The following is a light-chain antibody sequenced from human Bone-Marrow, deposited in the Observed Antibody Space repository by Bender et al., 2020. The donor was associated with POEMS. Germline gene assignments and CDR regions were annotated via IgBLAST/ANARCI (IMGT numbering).Light chain of an antibody. Sequence: QSALTQPASVSGSHGQSVTISCAGSRSDIGGYDFVSWYQQHPGKAPKLLIFDVTKRPSGVPDRFSGSKSGNTASLTVSGLQAEDEADYYCAAWDDSLRGPVFGGGTRLTVL. V-gene: IGLV2-8*01. CDR3: AAWDDSLRGPV. CDR1: RSDIGGYDF. CDR2: DVT. J-gene: IGLJ3*02.